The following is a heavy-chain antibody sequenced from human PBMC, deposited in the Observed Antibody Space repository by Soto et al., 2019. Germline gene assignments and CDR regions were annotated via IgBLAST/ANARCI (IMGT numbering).Heavy chain of an antibody. J-gene: IGHJ6*02. CDR1: GGTFSSYA. V-gene: IGHV1-69*06. CDR2: IIPIFGTA. D-gene: IGHD2-2*01. CDR3: ASQLIVVVPATNYYYGMDV. Sequence: SVKVSCKASGGTFSSYAISWVRQAPGQGLEWMGGIIPIFGTANYAQKFQGRVTITADKSTSTAYMDLSSLRSEDTAVYYCASQLIVVVPATNYYYGMDVWGQGTTVTVSS.